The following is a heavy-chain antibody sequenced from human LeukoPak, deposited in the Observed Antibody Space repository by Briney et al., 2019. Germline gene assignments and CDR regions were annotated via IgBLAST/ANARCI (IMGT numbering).Heavy chain of an antibody. Sequence: ASVKVSCKASGYTFTSYDINWVRQATGQGLEWMGWMNPNSGNTGYAQKFQGRVTMTRNTSISTAYMELSSLRSEDTAVYYCARAQEQQADGVSWFDPWGQGTLVTVSS. CDR1: GYTFTSYD. J-gene: IGHJ5*02. CDR2: MNPNSGNT. D-gene: IGHD6-13*01. CDR3: ARAQEQQADGVSWFDP. V-gene: IGHV1-8*01.